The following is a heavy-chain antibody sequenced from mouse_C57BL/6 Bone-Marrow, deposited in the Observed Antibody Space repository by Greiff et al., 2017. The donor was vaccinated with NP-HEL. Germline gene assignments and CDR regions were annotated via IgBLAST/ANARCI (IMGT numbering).Heavy chain of an antibody. J-gene: IGHJ4*01. CDR1: GYTFTSYW. V-gene: IGHV1-59*01. D-gene: IGHD3-2*02. CDR3: ARLRLVYYAMDY. CDR2: IDPSDSYT. Sequence: QVQLQQPGAELMRPGTSVKLSCKASGYTFTSYWMHWVKQRPGQGLEWIGVIDPSDSYTNYNQKFKGKATLTVDTSSSTAYMQLSSLTSEDSAVYYCARLRLVYYAMDYWGQGTSVTVSS.